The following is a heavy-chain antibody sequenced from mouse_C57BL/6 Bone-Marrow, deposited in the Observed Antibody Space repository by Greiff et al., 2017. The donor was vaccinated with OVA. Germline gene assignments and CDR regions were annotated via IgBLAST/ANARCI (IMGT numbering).Heavy chain of an antibody. Sequence: DVHLVESGGGLVQPGGSLSLSCAASGFTFTDYYMSWVRQPPGKALEWLGFIRNKANGYTTEYSASVKGRFTISRDNSQSILYLQMNALRAEDSATYYCARYELGTAWFAYWGQGTLVTVSA. CDR2: IRNKANGYTT. J-gene: IGHJ3*01. D-gene: IGHD4-1*01. V-gene: IGHV7-3*01. CDR3: ARYELGTAWFAY. CDR1: GFTFTDYY.